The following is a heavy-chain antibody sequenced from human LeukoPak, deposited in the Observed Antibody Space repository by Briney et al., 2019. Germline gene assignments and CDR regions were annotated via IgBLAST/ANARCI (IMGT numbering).Heavy chain of an antibody. Sequence: GGSLRLSCAAASGFTFSNYGMHWVRQAPGKGLEWVAFIRYDGSNKYYADSVKGRFTISRDNSKDTLDLQMNSLRAEDTAVYYCAKGYGSGGHAYYFDYWGQGTLVTVSS. J-gene: IGHJ4*02. CDR1: GFTFSNYG. CDR2: IRYDGSNK. CDR3: AKGYGSGGHAYYFDY. D-gene: IGHD3-10*01. V-gene: IGHV3-30*02.